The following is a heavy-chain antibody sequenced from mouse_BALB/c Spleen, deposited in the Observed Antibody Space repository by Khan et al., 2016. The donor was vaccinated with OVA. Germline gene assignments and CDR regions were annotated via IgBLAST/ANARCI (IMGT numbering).Heavy chain of an antibody. V-gene: IGHV2-9*02. Sequence: VQLQESGPGLVAPSQSLSITCTVTGFSLTSYAIHWIRQPPGKGLEWLGVIWAGGSTNYNSALMSRLSISKDNSKSQVFLKMNSLQTHDTAIYXCARNREPDYFDYWGQGTTLTVSS. CDR1: GFSLTSYA. CDR2: IWAGGST. J-gene: IGHJ2*01. CDR3: ARNREPDYFDY.